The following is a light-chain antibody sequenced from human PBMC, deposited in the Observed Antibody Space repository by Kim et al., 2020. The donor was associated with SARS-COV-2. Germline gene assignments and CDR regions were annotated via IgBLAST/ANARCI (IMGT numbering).Light chain of an antibody. CDR3: QQYNNWPYT. CDR2: GAS. J-gene: IGKJ2*01. V-gene: IGKV3-15*01. Sequence: SVSPGESATLSCRASQSVSSNLAWYQQKPGQAPRRLIYGASTRATGIPSRFSGSGSGTEFTLTISSLQSEDFAVYSCQQYNNWPYTFGQGTKLEI. CDR1: QSVSSN.